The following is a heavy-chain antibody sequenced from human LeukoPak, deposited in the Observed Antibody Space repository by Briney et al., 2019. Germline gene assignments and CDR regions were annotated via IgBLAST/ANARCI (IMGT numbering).Heavy chain of an antibody. J-gene: IGHJ5*02. V-gene: IGHV4-34*01. Sequence: SETLSLTCAVYGGSFSGYYWSWIRQPPGKGLEWIGEINHSGSTNYNPSLKSRVTISVDTSKNQFSLKRSSVTAADTAVYYCARGYRLNSSLNWFDPWGQGTLVTVSS. CDR2: INHSGST. CDR3: ARGYRLNSSLNWFDP. D-gene: IGHD6-13*01. CDR1: GGSFSGYY.